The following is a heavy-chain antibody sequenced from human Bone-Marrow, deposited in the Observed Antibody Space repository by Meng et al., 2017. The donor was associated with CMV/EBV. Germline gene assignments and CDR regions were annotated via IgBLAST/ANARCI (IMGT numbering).Heavy chain of an antibody. D-gene: IGHD3-22*01. Sequence: GESLKISCTTSGFTFSSYVMSWVRQAPGEGLEWLSAISGRGDVTYYADPVRGRFTISRDNSKDTLYLQINSLRAEDTAVYYCAREGYYYDSSGYYPEPQYYFDYWGQGTLVTVSS. CDR2: ISGRGDVT. CDR3: AREGYYYDSSGYYPEPQYYFDY. J-gene: IGHJ4*02. V-gene: IGHV3-23*01. CDR1: GFTFSSYV.